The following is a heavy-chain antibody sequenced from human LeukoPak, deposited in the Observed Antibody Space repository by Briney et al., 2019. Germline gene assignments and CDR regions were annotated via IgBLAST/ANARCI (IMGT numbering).Heavy chain of an antibody. CDR2: ISGSGGST. D-gene: IGHD3-3*01. Sequence: GGSLRLSYAASGFTVSSNYMSWVRQAPGKGLEWVSAISGSGGSTYYADSVKGRFTISRDNSKNTLYLQMNSLRAEDTAVYYCAKDSYYDFWSGYSTFDYWGEGTLVTVSS. CDR3: AKDSYYDFWSGYSTFDY. CDR1: GFTVSSNY. V-gene: IGHV3-23*01. J-gene: IGHJ4*02.